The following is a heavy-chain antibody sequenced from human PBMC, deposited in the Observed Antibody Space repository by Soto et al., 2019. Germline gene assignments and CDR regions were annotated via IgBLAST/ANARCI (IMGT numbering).Heavy chain of an antibody. J-gene: IGHJ6*02. CDR2: ISYDGSNK. V-gene: IGHV3-30-3*01. CDR1: GFTFSSYA. CDR3: ARERYCSSTSCSYYYYGMDV. Sequence: PGGSLRLSCAASGFTFSSYAMHWVRQAPGKGLEWVAVISYDGSNKYYADSVKGRFTISRDNSKNTLYLQMNSLRAEDTAVYYCARERYCSSTSCSYYYYGMDVWGQGTTVTVSS. D-gene: IGHD2-2*01.